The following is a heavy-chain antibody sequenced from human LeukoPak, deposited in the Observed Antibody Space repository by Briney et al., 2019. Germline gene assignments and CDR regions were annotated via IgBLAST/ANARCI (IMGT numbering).Heavy chain of an antibody. D-gene: IGHD1-7*01. J-gene: IGHJ6*02. CDR3: TTDEDWNYARKDV. CDR2: TVSEIDGGTT. V-gene: IGHV3-15*04. CDR1: GFTFNYAW. Sequence: GGSLRLSCAASGFTFNYAWMSWVREVPGKGLEWVGQTVSEIDGGTTDYATPVKGRFTISRDDSKSTLYLQMNSLKIEDTAVYYCTTDEDWNYARKDVWGQGATVIVSS.